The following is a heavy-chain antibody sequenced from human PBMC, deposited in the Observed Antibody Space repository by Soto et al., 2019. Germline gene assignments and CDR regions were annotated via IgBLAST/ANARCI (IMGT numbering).Heavy chain of an antibody. CDR1: GYTFTSYA. CDR2: INAGNGNT. Sequence: ASVKVSCKASGYTFTSYAMHWVRQAPGQRLEWMGWINAGNGNTKYAQKLQGRVTMTTDTSTSTAYMELRSLRSDDTAVYYCARVLVEYCSSTSCYDNWFDPWGQGTLVTVSS. V-gene: IGHV1-3*01. J-gene: IGHJ5*02. CDR3: ARVLVEYCSSTSCYDNWFDP. D-gene: IGHD2-2*01.